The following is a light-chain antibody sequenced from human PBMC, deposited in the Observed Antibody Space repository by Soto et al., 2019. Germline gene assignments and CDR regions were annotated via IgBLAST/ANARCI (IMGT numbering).Light chain of an antibody. CDR2: EVS. CDR3: QSYDRSLSGTV. CDR1: SSDVGGYNY. J-gene: IGLJ3*02. V-gene: IGLV2-8*01. Sequence: QSVLTQPPSASGSPGQSVTISCTGTSSDVGGYNYVSWYQQHPGKAPKLMIYEVSKRPSGVPDRFSGSKSGNTASLTVSGLQAEDEADYYCQSYDRSLSGTVLGGGTQLTVL.